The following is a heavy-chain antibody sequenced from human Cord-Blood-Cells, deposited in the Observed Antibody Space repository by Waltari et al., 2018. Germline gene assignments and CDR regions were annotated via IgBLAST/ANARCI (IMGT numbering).Heavy chain of an antibody. CDR3: AHTYYDILPYQYFDY. V-gene: IGHV2-5*01. J-gene: IGHJ4*02. Sequence: QITLKESGPTLVKPTQTLTLTCTFSGFSLSTSGVGVGWIRQPPGKALEWLALIYWNDDKRYSPSLKSRLTITKDTSKNQVVLTMTNMDPVDTATYYCAHTYYDILPYQYFDYWGQGTLVTVSS. CDR2: IYWNDDK. D-gene: IGHD3-9*01. CDR1: GFSLSTSGVG.